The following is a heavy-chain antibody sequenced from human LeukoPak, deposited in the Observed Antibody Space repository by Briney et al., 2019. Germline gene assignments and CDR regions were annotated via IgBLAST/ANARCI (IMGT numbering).Heavy chain of an antibody. CDR1: GFSLTTSGMR. CDR2: IDWDDDK. CDR3: TRIESGTHFDF. J-gene: IGHJ4*02. V-gene: IGHV2-70*04. Sequence: SGPTLVNPTQTLTLTCTFSGFSLTTSGMRVGWIRQPPGKALEWLARIDWDDDKFYSTSLKTRLTISKDTSNNQVVLTMTNMDPVDTATYYCTRIESGTHFDFWGQGTLVTVSS. D-gene: IGHD1-26*01.